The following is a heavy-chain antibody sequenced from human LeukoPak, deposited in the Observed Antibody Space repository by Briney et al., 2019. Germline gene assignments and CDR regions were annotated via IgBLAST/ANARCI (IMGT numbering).Heavy chain of an antibody. CDR1: GYSFTSYW. J-gene: IGHJ4*02. D-gene: IGHD2-8*01. V-gene: IGHV5-51*01. CDR3: ARRQTPGNVYYLNTEGFRFDS. Sequence: GESLKISCRGFGYSFTSYWIAWVRQMPGKGLEWMGIIYPGDSDTRYSPSFQGHVTASADKSITTAYLHWSSLQASDTAIYYCARRQTPGNVYYLNTEGFRFDSWGQGTLVTVSS. CDR2: IYPGDSDT.